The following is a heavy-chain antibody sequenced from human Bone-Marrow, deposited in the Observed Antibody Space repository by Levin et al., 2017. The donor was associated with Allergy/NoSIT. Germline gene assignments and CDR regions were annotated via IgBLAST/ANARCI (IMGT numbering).Heavy chain of an antibody. V-gene: IGHV3-48*03. CDR1: GFTFSSFE. Sequence: GGSLRLSCATSGFTFSSFEMDWVRQAPGKGLEWVAYISSSGSTLSYADSVRGRFTISRDNTNNSVSLQMSSLRAEDTAVYYCARGTYYDFWTHSYGLDVWGQGTTVTVSS. CDR2: ISSSGSTL. CDR3: ARGTYYDFWTHSYGLDV. D-gene: IGHD3-3*01. J-gene: IGHJ6*02.